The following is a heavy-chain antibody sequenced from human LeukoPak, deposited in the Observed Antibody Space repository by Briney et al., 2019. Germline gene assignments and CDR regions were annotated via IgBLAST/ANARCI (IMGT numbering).Heavy chain of an antibody. CDR2: ISSSGTTI. D-gene: IGHD4-17*01. V-gene: IGHV3-48*03. CDR1: GFTLLSDE. CDR3: ARIMITVTTSDY. J-gene: IGHJ4*02. Sequence: GGSLILSCVASGFTLLSDEMDSVRQAPGKGLEWLSYISSSGTTIKYADSVKGRFTISRDNAKNSLYLQVNSLRAKDRTVYYCARIMITVTTSDYWGQGTLVTVSS.